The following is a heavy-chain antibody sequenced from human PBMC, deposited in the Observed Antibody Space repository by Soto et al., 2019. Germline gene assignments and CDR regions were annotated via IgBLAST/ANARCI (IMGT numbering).Heavy chain of an antibody. CDR2: IYYSGST. J-gene: IGHJ4*02. V-gene: IGHV4-31*03. CDR1: GGSISSGGYY. D-gene: IGHD6-13*01. Sequence: QVQLQESGPGLVKPSQTLSLTCTVSGGSISSGGYYWSWIRQHPGKGLEWIGYIYYSGSTYYNPSLKSRVTISVDTSKNQFSLKLSSVTAADTAVYYCARDTSRIAAAGTGIDYWGQGTLVTVSS. CDR3: ARDTSRIAAAGTGIDY.